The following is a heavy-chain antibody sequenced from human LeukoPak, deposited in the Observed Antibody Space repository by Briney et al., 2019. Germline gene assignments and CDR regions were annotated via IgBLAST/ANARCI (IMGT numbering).Heavy chain of an antibody. CDR2: IYYSGST. CDR1: GGSISSSSYY. Sequence: SETLSLTCTVSGGSISSSSYYWGWIRQPPGKGLEWIGNIYYSGSTYYKPSLKSRVTISVDTSKNQFSLKLSSVTAADTAVYYCAAEDNYDYVWGSYRYFRWFDPWGQGTLVTVSS. V-gene: IGHV4-39*01. D-gene: IGHD3-16*02. J-gene: IGHJ5*02. CDR3: AAEDNYDYVWGSYRYFRWFDP.